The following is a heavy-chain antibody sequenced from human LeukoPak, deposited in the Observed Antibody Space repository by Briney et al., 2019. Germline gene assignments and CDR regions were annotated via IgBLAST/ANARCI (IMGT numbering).Heavy chain of an antibody. CDR1: GFTFSSYA. D-gene: IGHD3-22*01. Sequence: GGSLRLSCAASGFTFSSYAMSWVRQAPGKGPEWVSAISGSGGSTYYADSVKGRFTISRDNSKNTLYLQMNSLRAEDTAVYYCAIQGVYYYDSSGYFSFDYWGQGTLVTVSS. CDR2: ISGSGGST. J-gene: IGHJ4*02. CDR3: AIQGVYYYDSSGYFSFDY. V-gene: IGHV3-23*01.